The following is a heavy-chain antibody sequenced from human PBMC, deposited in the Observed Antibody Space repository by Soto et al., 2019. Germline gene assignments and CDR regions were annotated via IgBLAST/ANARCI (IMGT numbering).Heavy chain of an antibody. Sequence: GGSLRLSCAASDFDFSSYGIHWVRQAPGKGLEWVAVSSYDGRETFYADSAKGRFTVSKEMSKNTAFLQMNALRHEDTAVYFCARDSGWPIVILDNWGQGTTVTVYS. J-gene: IGHJ4*02. D-gene: IGHD3-10*01. CDR2: SSYDGRET. V-gene: IGHV3-30*03. CDR3: ARDSGWPIVILDN. CDR1: DFDFSSYG.